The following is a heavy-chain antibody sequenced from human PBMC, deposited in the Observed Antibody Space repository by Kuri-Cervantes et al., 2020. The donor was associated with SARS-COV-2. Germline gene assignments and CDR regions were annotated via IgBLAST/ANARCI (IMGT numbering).Heavy chain of an antibody. Sequence: SETLSLTCAVSGGSISSGGYSWSWIRQPPGKGLEWIGYIYHSGSTYYNPSLKSRVTISVDRSKNQSSLKLSSVTAADTAVYYCARGDYGDHPYYFDYWGQGTLVTVSS. D-gene: IGHD4-17*01. CDR3: ARGDYGDHPYYFDY. V-gene: IGHV4-30-2*01. J-gene: IGHJ4*02. CDR2: IYHSGST. CDR1: GGSISSGGYS.